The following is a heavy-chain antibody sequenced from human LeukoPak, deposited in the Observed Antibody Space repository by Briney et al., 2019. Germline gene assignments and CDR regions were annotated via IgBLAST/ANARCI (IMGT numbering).Heavy chain of an antibody. CDR2: INPSGGST. J-gene: IGHJ4*02. CDR3: ARDRGQLWSDDSFDY. V-gene: IGHV1-46*01. Sequence: GASVKVSCKASGYTFTSYYMHWVRQAPGQGLEWMGIINPSGGSTSYAQKFQGRVTMTRDMSTSTVYMELRSLRSEDTAVYYCARDRGQLWSDDSFDYWGQGTLVTVSS. CDR1: GYTFTSYY. D-gene: IGHD5-18*01.